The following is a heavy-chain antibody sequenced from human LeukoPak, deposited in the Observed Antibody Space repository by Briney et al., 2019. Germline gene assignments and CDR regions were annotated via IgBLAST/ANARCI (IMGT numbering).Heavy chain of an antibody. V-gene: IGHV1-8*01. CDR1: GYTFTSYD. D-gene: IGHD3-3*01. Sequence: ASVKVSCKASGYTFTSYDINWVRQATGQGLEWMGWMNPNSGNTGYAQKFQGRVTMTRNPSISTAYMELSSLRSEDTAVYYCARSTHIYYDFWSGYYYSGCDYWGQGTLVTASS. CDR3: ARSTHIYYDFWSGYYYSGCDY. CDR2: MNPNSGNT. J-gene: IGHJ4*02.